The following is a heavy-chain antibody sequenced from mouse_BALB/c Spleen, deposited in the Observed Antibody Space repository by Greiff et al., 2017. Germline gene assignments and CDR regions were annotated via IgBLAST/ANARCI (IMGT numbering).Heavy chain of an antibody. V-gene: IGHV1S135*01. CDR2: IDPFNGGT. CDR3: ARDYNYGFAY. D-gene: IGHD2-12*01. Sequence: VQLQQSGPELMKPGASVKISCKASGYSFTSYYMPWVKQSHGKSLEWIGYIDPFNGGTSYNQKFKGKATLTVDKSSSTAYMHLSSLTSEDSAVYYCARDYNYGFAYWGQGTLVTVSA. CDR1: GYSFTSYY. J-gene: IGHJ3*01.